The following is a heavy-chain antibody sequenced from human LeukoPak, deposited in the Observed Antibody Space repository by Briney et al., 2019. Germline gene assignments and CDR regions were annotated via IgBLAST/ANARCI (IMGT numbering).Heavy chain of an antibody. CDR3: AREAIQLWPRAYYDSSGYSDY. Sequence: GGSLRLSCAASGFTFSSYWMHWVRQAPGKGLVWVSRINSDGSSTSYADSGKGRFTISRDNAKNTLYLQMNSLRAEDTAVYYCAREAIQLWPRAYYDSSGYSDYWGQGTLVTVSS. J-gene: IGHJ4*02. CDR1: GFTFSSYW. CDR2: INSDGSST. D-gene: IGHD3-22*01. V-gene: IGHV3-74*01.